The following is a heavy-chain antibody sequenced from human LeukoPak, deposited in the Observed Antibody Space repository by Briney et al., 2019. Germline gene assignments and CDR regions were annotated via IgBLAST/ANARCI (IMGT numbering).Heavy chain of an antibody. Sequence: PGGSLRLSCAASGFTFSSYAMSWVRQAPGKGLEWVSAISGSGGSTCYADSVKGRFTISRDNSKNTLYLQMNSLRAEDTAVYYCAKDPEKQITMIVVVSFDYWGQGTLVTVSS. CDR3: AKDPEKQITMIVVVSFDY. CDR2: ISGSGGST. V-gene: IGHV3-23*01. CDR1: GFTFSSYA. D-gene: IGHD3-22*01. J-gene: IGHJ4*02.